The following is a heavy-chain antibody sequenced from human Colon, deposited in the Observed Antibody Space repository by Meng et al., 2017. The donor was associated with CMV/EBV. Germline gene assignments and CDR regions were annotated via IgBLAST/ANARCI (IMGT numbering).Heavy chain of an antibody. CDR2: VSTSGRDI. CDR1: GFIFTSYT. Sequence: GGPLRSPGAPLGFIFTSYTMNWVRQAPGKGLEGVSSVSTSGRDIYYADSVKGRFTLSRDNAKNSLYLQMDSLRAEDTAVYYCVRHLEAGRNGYSEPFWGQGTLVTVSS. J-gene: IGHJ1*01. D-gene: IGHD5-18*01. CDR3: VRHLEAGRNGYSEPF. V-gene: IGHV3-21*01.